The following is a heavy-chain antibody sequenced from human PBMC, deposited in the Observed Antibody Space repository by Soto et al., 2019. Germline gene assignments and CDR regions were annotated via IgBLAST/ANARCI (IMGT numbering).Heavy chain of an antibody. J-gene: IGHJ5*02. CDR1: GGSIRDGGYY. CDR2: IYYTGST. Sequence: SETLSLTCTVSGGSIRDGGYYWSWIRQRPGQGLEWLGYIYYTGSTYYNPSLKSRLTISVDMSKSQFSLKLTSLTAADTAVYYCAKDPSPQPTTVVTPGWFDPWGRGILVTVYS. CDR3: AKDPSPQPTTVVTPGWFDP. V-gene: IGHV4-31*03. D-gene: IGHD2-21*02.